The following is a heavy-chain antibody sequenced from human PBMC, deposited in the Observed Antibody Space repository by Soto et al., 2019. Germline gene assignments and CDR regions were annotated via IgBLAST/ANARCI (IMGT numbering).Heavy chain of an antibody. CDR3: ARWDSSSFLNWFDP. CDR2: ISAYNGNT. D-gene: IGHD6-6*01. V-gene: IGHV1-18*01. Sequence: ASVKVSCKASGYTFTSYGISWVRQAPGQGLEWMGWISAYNGNTNYAQKLRGRVTMTTDTSTSTAYMELRSLRSDDTAVYYCARWDSSSFLNWFDPWGQGTLVTVSS. J-gene: IGHJ5*02. CDR1: GYTFTSYG.